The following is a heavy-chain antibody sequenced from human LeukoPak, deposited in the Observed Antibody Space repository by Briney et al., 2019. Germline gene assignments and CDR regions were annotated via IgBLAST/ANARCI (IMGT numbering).Heavy chain of an antibody. V-gene: IGHV3-33*01. CDR2: IWYDGSNK. D-gene: IGHD3-9*01. CDR1: GFTFSSYG. Sequence: GRSLRLSCAASGFTFSSYGMHWVRQAPGKGLEWVAVIWYDGSNKYYADFVKGRFTISRDNSKNTLYLQMNSLRAEDTAVYYCARDFSGYDILTGYPNYYYYGMDVWGKGTTVTVSS. CDR3: ARDFSGYDILTGYPNYYYYGMDV. J-gene: IGHJ6*04.